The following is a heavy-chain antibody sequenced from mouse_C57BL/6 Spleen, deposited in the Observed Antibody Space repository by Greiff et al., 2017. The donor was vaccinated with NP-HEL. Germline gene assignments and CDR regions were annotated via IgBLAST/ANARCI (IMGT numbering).Heavy chain of an antibody. CDR1: GFTFSSYA. Sequence: EVQGVESGGGLVKPGGSLKLSCAASGFTFSSYAMSWVRQTPEKRLEWVATISDGGSYTYYPDNVKGRFTIPRDNAKNNLYLQMSHLKSEDTAMYYCARGGDYDYDEAFAYWGQGTLVTVSA. J-gene: IGHJ3*01. D-gene: IGHD2-4*01. CDR2: ISDGGSYT. CDR3: ARGGDYDYDEAFAY. V-gene: IGHV5-4*01.